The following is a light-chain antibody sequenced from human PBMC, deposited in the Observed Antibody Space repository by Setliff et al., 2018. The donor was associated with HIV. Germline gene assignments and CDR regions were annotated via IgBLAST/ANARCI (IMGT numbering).Light chain of an antibody. V-gene: IGLV2-23*02. J-gene: IGLJ2*01. Sequence: QSALTQPPSVSASPGQSVTISCTGTSSDIGTYNYVSWYQQHPGEVPKLIIYNVSKRPSGVSNRFSGSKSGNTASLTISGLQAEDEADYYCCSYASGDTWIFAGGTK. CDR2: NVS. CDR1: SSDIGTYNY. CDR3: CSYASGDTWI.